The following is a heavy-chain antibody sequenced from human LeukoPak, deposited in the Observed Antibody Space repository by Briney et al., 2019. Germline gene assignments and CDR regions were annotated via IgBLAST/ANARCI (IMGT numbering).Heavy chain of an antibody. Sequence: GGSLRLSCAASGLTFSTIAFHWVRQAPGKGLEWVAVTSYDGSSKNYADSVKGRFTISRDNSKNTLYLQMYSLRAEDTGVYYCARLPSASSWYTAFDYWGQGTLVTVSS. V-gene: IGHV3-30-3*01. J-gene: IGHJ4*02. CDR2: TSYDGSSK. CDR1: GLTFSTIA. D-gene: IGHD6-13*01. CDR3: ARLPSASSWYTAFDY.